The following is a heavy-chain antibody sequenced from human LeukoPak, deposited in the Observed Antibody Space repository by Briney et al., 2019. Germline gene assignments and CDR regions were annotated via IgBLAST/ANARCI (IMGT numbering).Heavy chain of an antibody. CDR3: ARDTYYYGMGV. CDR1: GFTFSSYA. CDR2: ISYDGSNK. J-gene: IGHJ6*02. V-gene: IGHV3-30-3*01. Sequence: GGSLRLSCAASGFTFSSYAMHWVRQAPGKGLEWVAVISYDGSNKYYADSVKGRFTISRDNSKNTLYLQMNSLRAEDTAVYYCARDTYYYGMGVWGQGTTVTVSS.